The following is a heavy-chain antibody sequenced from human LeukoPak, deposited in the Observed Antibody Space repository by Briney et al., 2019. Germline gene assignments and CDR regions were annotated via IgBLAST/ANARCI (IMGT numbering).Heavy chain of an antibody. CDR3: ARGGGVAVAGSFY. J-gene: IGHJ4*02. CDR1: GYIFTGYY. V-gene: IGHV1-2*02. CDR2: INPNSGDT. D-gene: IGHD6-19*01. Sequence: ASVKVSCKASGYIFTGYYIHWVRQAPEQGLEWMGWINPNSGDTKYAQKFQGRVTMTRDTSISTANMELSRLTSDDTAVYYCARGGGVAVAGSFYWGQGTLVTVSA.